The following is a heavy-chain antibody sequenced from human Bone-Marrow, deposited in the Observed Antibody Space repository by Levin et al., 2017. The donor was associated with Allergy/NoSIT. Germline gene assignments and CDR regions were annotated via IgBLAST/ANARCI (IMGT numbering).Heavy chain of an antibody. Sequence: PGGSLRLSCAASGFTFSSYAMSWVRQAPGKGLEWVSAISGSGGSTYYADSVKGRFTISRDNSKNTLYLQMNSLRAEDTAVYYCAKERVLRYFDWPQAWFDPWGQGTLVTVSS. D-gene: IGHD3-9*01. CDR1: GFTFSSYA. V-gene: IGHV3-23*01. J-gene: IGHJ5*02. CDR2: ISGSGGST. CDR3: AKERVLRYFDWPQAWFDP.